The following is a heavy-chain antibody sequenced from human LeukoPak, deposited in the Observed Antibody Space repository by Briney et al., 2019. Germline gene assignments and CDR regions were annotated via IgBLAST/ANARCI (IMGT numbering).Heavy chain of an antibody. CDR3: ARPSGGIERRNAFDI. CDR2: INPSGGNT. Sequence: ASVKVSCKASGYTFTSYYMHWVRQAPGQGLEWMGIINPSGGNTSYAQKFQGRVTMTRDMSTSTVYMELSSLRSEDTAVYYCARPSGGIERRNAFDIWGQGTMVTVSS. V-gene: IGHV1-46*01. CDR1: GYTFTSYY. D-gene: IGHD1-1*01. J-gene: IGHJ3*02.